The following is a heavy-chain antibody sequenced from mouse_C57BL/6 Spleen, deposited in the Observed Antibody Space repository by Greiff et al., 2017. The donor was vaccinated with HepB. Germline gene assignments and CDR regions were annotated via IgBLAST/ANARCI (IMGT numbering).Heavy chain of an antibody. CDR1: GYTFTSYW. J-gene: IGHJ1*03. Sequence: QVQLQQPGAELVKPGASVKLSCKASGYTFTSYWMQWVQQRPGQGLEWIGEIDPSDSYTNYNQKFKGKATLTVDTSSSTAYMQLSSLTSEDSAVYYCARGDYGSSYWYFDVWGTGTTVTVSS. CDR2: IDPSDSYT. CDR3: ARGDYGSSYWYFDV. V-gene: IGHV1-50*01. D-gene: IGHD1-1*01.